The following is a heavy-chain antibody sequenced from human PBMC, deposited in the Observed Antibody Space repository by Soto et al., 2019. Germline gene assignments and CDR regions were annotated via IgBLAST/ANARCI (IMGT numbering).Heavy chain of an antibody. CDR1: GFTFSSYA. V-gene: IGHV3-23*01. D-gene: IGHD3-22*01. J-gene: IGHJ4*02. Sequence: HPGGSLRLSCAASGFTFSSYAMSWVRQAPGKGLEWVSAISGSGGSTYYADSVKGRFTISRDNSKNTLYLQMNSLRAEDTAVYYCANLLSGYRLDYFDYWGQGTLVTVSS. CDR2: ISGSGGST. CDR3: ANLLSGYRLDYFDY.